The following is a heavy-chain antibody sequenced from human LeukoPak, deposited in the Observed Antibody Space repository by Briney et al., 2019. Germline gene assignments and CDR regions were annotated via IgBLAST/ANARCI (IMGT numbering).Heavy chain of an antibody. CDR1: GGSISSSSYY. J-gene: IGHJ4*02. CDR2: TYYSGST. Sequence: SETLSLTCTVSGGSISSSSYYWGWIRQPPGKGLEWIGSTYYSGSTYYNPSLKSRVTISVDTSKNQFSLKLSSVTAADTAVYYCARHGYNFYYFDYWGQGTLVTVSS. D-gene: IGHD5-24*01. CDR3: ARHGYNFYYFDY. V-gene: IGHV4-39*01.